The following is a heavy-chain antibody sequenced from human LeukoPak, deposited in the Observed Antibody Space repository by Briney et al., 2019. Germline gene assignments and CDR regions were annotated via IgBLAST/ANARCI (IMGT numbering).Heavy chain of an antibody. Sequence: SETLSLTCTVSGYSISSGYYWGWIRQPPGKGLEWIGEINHGGSTNYNPSLKSRVTISEDTSKNQFSLKLSSVTAADTAVYYCARATRGYSYGFDYWGQGTLVTVSS. CDR1: GYSISSGYY. CDR3: ARATRGYSYGFDY. J-gene: IGHJ4*02. V-gene: IGHV4-38-2*02. D-gene: IGHD5-18*01. CDR2: INHGGST.